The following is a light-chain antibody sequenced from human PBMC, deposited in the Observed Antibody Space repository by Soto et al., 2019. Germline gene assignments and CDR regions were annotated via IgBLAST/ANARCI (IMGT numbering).Light chain of an antibody. CDR1: QSVSSD. V-gene: IGKV3-15*01. J-gene: IGKJ1*01. CDR2: GAS. CDR3: QQYNNWPPGT. Sequence: ETVRTRSPATLSVSPGERATLSCRASQSVSSDLAWYQQKPGQAPRLLIYGASTRATGIPARFSGSGSGAEFALTISSLQSEDFAVYYCQQYNNWPPGTFGQGPKV.